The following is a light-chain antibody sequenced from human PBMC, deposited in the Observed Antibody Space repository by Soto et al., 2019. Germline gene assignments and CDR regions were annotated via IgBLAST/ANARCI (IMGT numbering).Light chain of an antibody. V-gene: IGLV1-51*01. Sequence: QSVLTQPSSMSAAPGQKVTISCSGSSSNIGGNSVSWYQQLPGTAPKLLIYDDNKRPSGIPDRFSGSKSGTSATLGITGFQTGDEADYYCGSWDSRLSAYVFGTGTKVTV. CDR3: GSWDSRLSAYV. J-gene: IGLJ1*01. CDR1: SSNIGGNS. CDR2: DDN.